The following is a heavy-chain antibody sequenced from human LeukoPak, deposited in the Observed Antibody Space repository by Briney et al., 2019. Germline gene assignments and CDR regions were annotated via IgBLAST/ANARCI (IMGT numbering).Heavy chain of an antibody. CDR1: GYTFTTYD. Sequence: ASVKVSCTASGYTFTTYDINWVRQATGQGLEWMGWMNPNSGNTGYAQKFQGRVTITADKSTSTAYMELSSLRSEDTAVYYCASYSSSWYRAFDIWGQGTMVTVSS. CDR2: MNPNSGNT. V-gene: IGHV1-8*01. J-gene: IGHJ3*02. CDR3: ASYSSSWYRAFDI. D-gene: IGHD6-13*01.